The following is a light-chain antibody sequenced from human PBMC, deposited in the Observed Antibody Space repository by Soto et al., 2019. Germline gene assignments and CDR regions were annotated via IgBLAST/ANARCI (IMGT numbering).Light chain of an antibody. CDR3: SSYTSRSTVV. CDR2: DVS. CDR1: SSDVGGYNH. Sequence: QSALTQPASVSGSPGQSITISCTGTSSDVGGYNHVSWYQQHPGKVPKLMIRDVSNRPSGVSNRFSGSKSGNTASLTISGLQTEYEADYYCSSYTSRSTVVFGGGTKLTVL. V-gene: IGLV2-14*01. J-gene: IGLJ2*01.